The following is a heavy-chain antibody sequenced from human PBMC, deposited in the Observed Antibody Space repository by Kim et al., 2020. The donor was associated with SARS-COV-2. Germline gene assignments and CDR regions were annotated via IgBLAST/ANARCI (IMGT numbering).Heavy chain of an antibody. J-gene: IGHJ4*02. CDR3: ATVPGYYDSSGYYTDY. D-gene: IGHD3-22*01. Sequence: ASVKVSCKVSGYTLTELSMHWVRQAPGKGLEWMGGFDPEDGETIYAQKFQGRVTMTEDTSTDTAYMELSSLRSEHTAVYYCATVPGYYDSSGYYTDYWGQGTLVTVSS. CDR2: FDPEDGET. CDR1: GYTLTELS. V-gene: IGHV1-24*01.